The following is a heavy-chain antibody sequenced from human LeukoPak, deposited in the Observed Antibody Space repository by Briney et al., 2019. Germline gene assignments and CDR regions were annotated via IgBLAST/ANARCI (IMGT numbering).Heavy chain of an antibody. D-gene: IGHD1-26*01. J-gene: IGHJ3*02. CDR2: IYYSGST. Sequence: SETPSLTCTVSGGSISSYYWSWLRQPPGKGLEWIGYIYYSGSTSCNPSLKSRVAISVDTSKNHFSLKLSSVTAADTAVYYCARYSGSYPHDAFDIWGQGTMVTVSS. CDR1: GGSISSYY. V-gene: IGHV4-59*01. CDR3: ARYSGSYPHDAFDI.